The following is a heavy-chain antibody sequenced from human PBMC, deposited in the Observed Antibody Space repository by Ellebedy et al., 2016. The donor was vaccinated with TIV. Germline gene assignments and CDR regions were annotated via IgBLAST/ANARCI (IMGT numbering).Heavy chain of an antibody. V-gene: IGHV1-58*02. D-gene: IGHD1-26*01. CDR3: ARDGGSYSDFDY. CDR2: IVVGSGNT. Sequence: AASVKVSCKASGFTFTSSAMQWVRQARGQRLEWIGWIVVGSGNTNYAQKFQERVTITRDMSTSTAYMELSSLRSEDTAVYYCARDGGSYSDFDYWGQGTLVTVSS. CDR1: GFTFTSSA. J-gene: IGHJ4*02.